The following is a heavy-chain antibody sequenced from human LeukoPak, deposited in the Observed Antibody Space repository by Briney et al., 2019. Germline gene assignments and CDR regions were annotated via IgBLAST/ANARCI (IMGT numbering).Heavy chain of an antibody. Sequence: PSETLSLTCTVSGGSISSRSYYWGWIRQPPGKGLEWIASFYYSGSTYYNPSLKSPVTISADTSKNQFSLKLNSVTAEDTAVYYCARERYYYDSSGYYFDYWGQGTLVTVSS. CDR1: GGSISSRSYY. D-gene: IGHD3-22*01. CDR2: FYYSGST. V-gene: IGHV4-39*02. CDR3: ARERYYYDSSGYYFDY. J-gene: IGHJ4*02.